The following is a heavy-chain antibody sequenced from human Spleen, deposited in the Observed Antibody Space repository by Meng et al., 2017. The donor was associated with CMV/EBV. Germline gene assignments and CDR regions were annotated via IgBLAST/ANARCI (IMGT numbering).Heavy chain of an antibody. CDR2: ISSSSSYI. J-gene: IGHJ4*02. CDR1: GFTFSSYA. V-gene: IGHV3-21*01. D-gene: IGHD3-3*01. CDR3: ARDSYYDFWSGYLLGF. Sequence: GGSLRLSCAASGFTFSSYAMSWVRQAPGKGLEWVSSISSSSSYIYYADSVKGRFTISRDNAKNSLYLQMNSLRAEDTAVYYCARDSYYDFWSGYLLGFWGQGTLVTVSS.